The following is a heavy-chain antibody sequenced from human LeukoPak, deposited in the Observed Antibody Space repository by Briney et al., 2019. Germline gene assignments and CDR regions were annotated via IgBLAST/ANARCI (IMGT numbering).Heavy chain of an antibody. CDR3: AKGASALWFGEFLY. Sequence: GGSLRLSCAASGFTFSSYGMHWVRQAPGKGLEWVAVISYDGSNKYYADSVKGRFTIFRDNSKNTLYLQMNSLRAEDTAVYYCAKGASALWFGEFLYWGQGTLVTVSS. D-gene: IGHD3-10*01. CDR2: ISYDGSNK. CDR1: GFTFSSYG. J-gene: IGHJ4*02. V-gene: IGHV3-30*18.